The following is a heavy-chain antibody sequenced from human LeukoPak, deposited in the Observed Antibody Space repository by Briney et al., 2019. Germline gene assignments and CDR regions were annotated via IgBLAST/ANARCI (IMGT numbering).Heavy chain of an antibody. CDR2: IWYDGSNK. V-gene: IGHV3-33*01. CDR1: GFTFSSYG. D-gene: IGHD4-11*01. Sequence: GRSLRLSCAASGFTFSSYGMHWVRQAPGKGLEWVAVIWYDGSNKYYADSVKGRFTISRDNSKNALYLQMNSLRAEDTAVYYCAGDNYPDNWFDPWGQGTLVTVSS. J-gene: IGHJ5*02. CDR3: AGDNYPDNWFDP.